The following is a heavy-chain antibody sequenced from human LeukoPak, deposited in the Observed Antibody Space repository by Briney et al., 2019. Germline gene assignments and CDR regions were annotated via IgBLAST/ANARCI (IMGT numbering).Heavy chain of an antibody. CDR1: GGTFSSYA. V-gene: IGHV1-69*13. CDR3: AARLGSSGYYYYYFDY. J-gene: IGHJ4*02. CDR2: IIPIFGTA. Sequence: PEASVKVSCKASGGTFSSYAISWVRQAPGQGLEWMGGIIPIFGTANYAQKFQGRVTITADESTSTAYMELSSLRSEDTAVYYCAARLGSSGYYYYYFDYWGQGTLVTVSS. D-gene: IGHD3-22*01.